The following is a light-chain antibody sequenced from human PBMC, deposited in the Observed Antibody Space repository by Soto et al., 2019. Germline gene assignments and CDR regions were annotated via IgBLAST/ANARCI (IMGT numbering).Light chain of an antibody. CDR1: RSSIGSNT. J-gene: IGLJ1*01. Sequence: QSVLTQPPSASGTPGQRVTISCSGSRSSIGSNTVNWYQHLPGSAPKLLIYSNNHRPSGVPDRFSASKAGASASLAISGLQSEDEGDYYCSSYSSNNILSYVFGTGTKVTVL. CDR2: SNN. CDR3: SSYSSNNILSYV. V-gene: IGLV1-44*01.